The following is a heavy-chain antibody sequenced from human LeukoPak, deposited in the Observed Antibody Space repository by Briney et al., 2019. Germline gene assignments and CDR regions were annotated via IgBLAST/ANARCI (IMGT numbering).Heavy chain of an antibody. Sequence: SETLSLTCTVSGGSISSYYWSWIRQPPGKGLEWIGYIYYSGSTNYNPSLKSRVTISVDTSKNQFSLKLSSVTAADTAVYYCARDTVSLYYGMDVWGQGTTVTVSS. J-gene: IGHJ6*02. CDR3: ARDTVSLYYGMDV. D-gene: IGHD3-16*02. V-gene: IGHV4-59*01. CDR2: IYYSGST. CDR1: GGSISSYY.